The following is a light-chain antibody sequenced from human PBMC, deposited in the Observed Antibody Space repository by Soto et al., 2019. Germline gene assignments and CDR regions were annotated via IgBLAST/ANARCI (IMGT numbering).Light chain of an antibody. J-gene: IGKJ1*01. CDR3: QQYASSVT. V-gene: IGKV3-20*01. CDR1: QSFSSTF. CDR2: GAS. Sequence: EILLTQSPVSLSLSPGDRATLSCRASQSFSSTFFAWYQQKPGQAPRLLIYGASSRATGIPDRFSGSGSGTDFTLTISRLEPEDFAVYYCQQYASSVTFGQGTKVEIK.